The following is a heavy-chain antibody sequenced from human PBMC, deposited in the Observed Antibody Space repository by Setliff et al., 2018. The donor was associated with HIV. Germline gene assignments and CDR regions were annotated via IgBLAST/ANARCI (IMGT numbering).Heavy chain of an antibody. D-gene: IGHD3-3*01. CDR1: GYTFIGYY. Sequence: ASVKVSCKASGYTFIGYYIHWVRQAPGQGLEWMGRINPNSGGTNYAQTLQGRVTMTTDTSTSTAYMELRSLRSGDTAVYYCARERVEYLINDAFDIWGQGKMVT. CDR2: INPNSGGT. CDR3: ARERVEYLINDAFDI. J-gene: IGHJ3*02. V-gene: IGHV1-2*06.